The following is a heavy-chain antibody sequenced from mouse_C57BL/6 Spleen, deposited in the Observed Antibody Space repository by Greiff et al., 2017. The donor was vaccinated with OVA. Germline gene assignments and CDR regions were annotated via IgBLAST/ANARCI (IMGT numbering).Heavy chain of an antibody. J-gene: IGHJ2*01. CDR1: GYTFTSYW. CDR3: ARPDYYGSSLSYFDY. Sequence: QVQLQQPGAELVMPGASVKLSCKASGYTFTSYWMHWVKQRPGQGLEWIGEIDPSDSYTNYNQKFKGKSTLTVDKSSSTAYMQLSSLTSEDSAVYYCARPDYYGSSLSYFDYWGQGTTLTVSS. D-gene: IGHD1-1*01. CDR2: IDPSDSYT. V-gene: IGHV1-69*01.